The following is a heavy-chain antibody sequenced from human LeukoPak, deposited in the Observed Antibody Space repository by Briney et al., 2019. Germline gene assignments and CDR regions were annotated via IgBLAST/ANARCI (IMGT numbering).Heavy chain of an antibody. CDR2: IYTSGST. J-gene: IGHJ4*01. V-gene: IGHV4-4*09. CDR1: GGSISSYY. CDR3: ARGYSGYTSLDY. D-gene: IGHD5-12*01. Sequence: SETLSLTCTVSGGSISSYYWSWIRQPPGKGLEWIGYIYTSGSTNYNPSLKSRVTISVDTSKNQFSLKLSSVTAADTAVYYCARGYSGYTSLDYWGQGTLVTVSS.